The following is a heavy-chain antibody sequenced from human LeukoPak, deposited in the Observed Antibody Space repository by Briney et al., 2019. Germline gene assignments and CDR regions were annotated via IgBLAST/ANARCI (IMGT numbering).Heavy chain of an antibody. CDR2: ISGRGDDT. CDR3: APPLGWSFDY. Sequence: PGGSLRLSCAASGFSFSSNGMTWVRQAPGKGLEWVSTISGRGDDTYYADSVKGRFTISRDNSKNTLYLQMNSLRAEDTAVYYCAPPLGWSFDYWGQGTLVTVSS. J-gene: IGHJ4*02. D-gene: IGHD6-19*01. V-gene: IGHV3-23*01. CDR1: GFSFSSNG.